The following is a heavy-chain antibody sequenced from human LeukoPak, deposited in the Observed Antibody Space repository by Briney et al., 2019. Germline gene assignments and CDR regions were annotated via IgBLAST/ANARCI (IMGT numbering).Heavy chain of an antibody. CDR1: GGSISSYY. CDR2: IYYSGST. D-gene: IGHD2-2*01. V-gene: IGHV4-59*01. CDR3: ARVVVPAATKGNWFDP. Sequence: SETLSLTCTVSGGSISSYYWSWIRQPPWKGLEWIGYIYYSGSTNYNPSLKSRVTISVDTSKNQFSLKLSSVTAADTAVYYCARVVVPAATKGNWFDPWGQGTLVTVSS. J-gene: IGHJ5*02.